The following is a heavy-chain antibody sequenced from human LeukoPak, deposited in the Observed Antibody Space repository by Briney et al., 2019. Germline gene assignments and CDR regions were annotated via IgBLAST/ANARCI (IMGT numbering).Heavy chain of an antibody. CDR3: ARGKRLLWFGELFGYYYMDV. V-gene: IGHV1-8*01. D-gene: IGHD3-10*01. Sequence: ASVKVSCKASGYTFTSYDINWVRQATGQGLEWMGWVNPNSGNTGYAQKFQGRVTMTRNTSISTAYMELSSLRSEDTAVYYCARGKRLLWFGELFGYYYMDVWGKGTTVTISS. J-gene: IGHJ6*03. CDR2: VNPNSGNT. CDR1: GYTFTSYD.